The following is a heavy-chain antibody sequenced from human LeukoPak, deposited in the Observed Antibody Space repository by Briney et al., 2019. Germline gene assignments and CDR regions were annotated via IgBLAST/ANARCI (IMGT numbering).Heavy chain of an antibody. V-gene: IGHV3-33*01. D-gene: IGHD2-2*01. J-gene: IGHJ6*03. CDR1: GFTFSSYG. CDR3: ARAYVVVPAASPGFYYYYYMDV. Sequence: GGSLRLSCAASGFTFSSYGMHWVRQAPGKGLEWVAVIWYDGSNKYYADSVKGRFTIFRDNSKNTLYLQMNSLRAEDTAVYYCARAYVVVPAASPGFYYYYYMDVWGKGTTVTVSS. CDR2: IWYDGSNK.